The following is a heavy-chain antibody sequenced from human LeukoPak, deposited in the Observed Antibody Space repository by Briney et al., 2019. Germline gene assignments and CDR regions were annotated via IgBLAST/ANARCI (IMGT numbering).Heavy chain of an antibody. CDR2: ISYDGSNK. CDR3: VRDNPRCCGVVPANIDDY. Sequence: GGSLRLSCAASGFTFSSYGMHWVRQAPGKGLEWVAVISYDGSNKYYADSVKGRFTISRDNAKNSPYLQMNSLRAEDTAVYYCVRDNPRCCGVVPANIDDYWGQGTLVTVSS. V-gene: IGHV3-30*03. D-gene: IGHD2-15*01. CDR1: GFTFSSYG. J-gene: IGHJ4*02.